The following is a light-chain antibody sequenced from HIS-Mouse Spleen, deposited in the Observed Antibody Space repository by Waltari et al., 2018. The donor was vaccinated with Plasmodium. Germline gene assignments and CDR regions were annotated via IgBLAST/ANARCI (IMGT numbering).Light chain of an antibody. V-gene: IGLV3-25*03. J-gene: IGLJ3*02. CDR3: QSADSSGTPNWV. CDR2: KDS. CDR1: ALPKQY. Sequence: SYELTQPPSVSVSPGQTARITCPGDALPKQYAYWYQQKPGQAPVLVIYKDSERPSGIPERFSGSSSGTRVTLTISGVQAEDEADYYCQSADSSGTPNWVFGGGTKLTVL.